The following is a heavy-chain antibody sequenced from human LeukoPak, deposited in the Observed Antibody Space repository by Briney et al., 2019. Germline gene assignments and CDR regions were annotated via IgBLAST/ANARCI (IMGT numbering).Heavy chain of an antibody. CDR2: ISGNGGST. CDR3: VKAQYDFWSGLDY. D-gene: IGHD3-3*01. CDR1: GFTFSRYP. V-gene: IGHV3-64D*09. Sequence: GGSLRLSCSASGFTFSRYPMHWVRQAPGKGLEYVSAISGNGGSTYYADSVRGRFTISRDNSKNTLYLQMSSLRTEDTAIYYCVKAQYDFWSGLDYWGQGTLVTVSS. J-gene: IGHJ4*02.